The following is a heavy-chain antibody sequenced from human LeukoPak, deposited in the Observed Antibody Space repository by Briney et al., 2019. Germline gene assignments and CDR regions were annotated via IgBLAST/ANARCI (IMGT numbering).Heavy chain of an antibody. D-gene: IGHD6-25*01. J-gene: IGHJ4*02. CDR1: GGSISSGGYS. Sequence: SETLSLTCAVSGGSISSGGYSWSWIRQPPGKGLEWIGYIYHSGSTYYNPSLKSRVTISVDRSKNQFSLKLSSVTAADTAFYYCARVLTAAGLDFWGQGILVAISS. V-gene: IGHV4-30-2*01. CDR3: ARVLTAAGLDF. CDR2: IYHSGST.